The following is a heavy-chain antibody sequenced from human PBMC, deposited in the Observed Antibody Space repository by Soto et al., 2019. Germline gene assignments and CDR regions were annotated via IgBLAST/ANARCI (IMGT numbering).Heavy chain of an antibody. D-gene: IGHD3-9*01. Sequence: SVKVSCKVSGGAFTNYSLNWVRHAPGQGLEWLGGIIPLHNTSNYSLKFVGRSSVTADISTSTVYMFLSSVTAADTAVYYCARRAEYSSSSLLRYFDWSPDYYGMDVWGQGTTVTVSS. CDR3: ARRAEYSSSSLLRYFDWSPDYYGMDV. CDR1: GGAFTNYS. J-gene: IGHJ6*02. CDR2: IIPLHNTS. V-gene: IGHV1-69*08.